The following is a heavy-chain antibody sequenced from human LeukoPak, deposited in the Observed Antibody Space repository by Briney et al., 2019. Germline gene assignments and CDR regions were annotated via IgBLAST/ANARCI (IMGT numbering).Heavy chain of an antibody. J-gene: IGHJ4*02. CDR1: GGSFSGYY. Sequence: SETLSLTCAVYGGSFSGYYRSWIRQPPGKGLEWIGEINHSGSTNYNPSLKSRVTISVDTSKNQFSLKLSSVTAADTAVYYCARGQIVVVPAAIRRDYYFDYWGQGTLVTVSS. V-gene: IGHV4-34*01. CDR3: ARGQIVVVPAAIRRDYYFDY. D-gene: IGHD2-2*02. CDR2: INHSGST.